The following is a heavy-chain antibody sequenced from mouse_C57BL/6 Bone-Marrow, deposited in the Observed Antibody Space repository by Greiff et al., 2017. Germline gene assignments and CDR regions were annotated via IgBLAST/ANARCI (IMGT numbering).Heavy chain of an antibody. V-gene: IGHV1-76*01. CDR3: ARPGSSHWYFDV. CDR1: GYTFTDYY. D-gene: IGHD1-1*01. CDR2: IYPGSGNT. J-gene: IGHJ1*03. Sequence: VQVVESGAELVRPGASVKLSCKASGYTFTDYYINWVKQRPGQGLEWIARIYPGSGNTYYNEKFKGKATLTAEKSSSTAYMQLSSLTSEDSAVYFCARPGSSHWYFDVWGTGTTVTVSS.